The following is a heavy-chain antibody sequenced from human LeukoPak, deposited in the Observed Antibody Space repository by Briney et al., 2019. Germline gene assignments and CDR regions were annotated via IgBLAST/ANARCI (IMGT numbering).Heavy chain of an antibody. CDR1: GFTFSSYA. J-gene: IGHJ5*02. D-gene: IGHD3-10*01. Sequence: GGSLRLSCSASGFTFSSYAMHWVRQAPGKGLEYVSAISSNVGSTYYADSVKGRFTISRDNSKNTLYLQMSSLRAEDTAVYYCVPGYYGSGSYRHWFDPWGQGTLVTVSS. CDR2: ISSNVGST. V-gene: IGHV3-64D*06. CDR3: VPGYYGSGSYRHWFDP.